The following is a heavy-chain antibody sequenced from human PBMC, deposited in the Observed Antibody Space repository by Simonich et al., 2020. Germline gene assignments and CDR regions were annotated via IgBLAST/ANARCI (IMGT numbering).Heavy chain of an antibody. V-gene: IGHV1-2*02. Sequence: QVQLVQSGAEVKKPGASVKVSCKASGYTFTGYYMHWVRQAPGQGLEWMGWINTNSGGTNYAQKFQGRVTMTRDTSISTAYMELSRLRSDDTAVYYCARYYGDLPFDYWGQGTLVTVSS. J-gene: IGHJ4*02. CDR2: INTNSGGT. CDR3: ARYYGDLPFDY. D-gene: IGHD3-3*01. CDR1: GYTFTGYY.